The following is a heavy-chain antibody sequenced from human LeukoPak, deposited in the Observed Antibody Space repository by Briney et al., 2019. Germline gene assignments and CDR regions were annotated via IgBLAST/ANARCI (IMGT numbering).Heavy chain of an antibody. J-gene: IGHJ5*02. CDR1: GYTFTSYA. V-gene: IGHV7-4-1*02. Sequence: GASVKVSCKASGYTFTSYAMNWVRQAPGQGLEWMGWINTNTGNPTYAQGFTGRFVFSLDTSVSTAYLQISSLKAEDTAVYYCARNTMVRGVHWFDPWGQGTLVTVSS. D-gene: IGHD3-10*01. CDR3: ARNTMVRGVHWFDP. CDR2: INTNTGNP.